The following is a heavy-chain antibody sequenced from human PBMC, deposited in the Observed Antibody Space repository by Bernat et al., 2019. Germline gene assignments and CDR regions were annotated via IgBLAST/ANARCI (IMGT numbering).Heavy chain of an antibody. Sequence: QVQLVESGGGLVKPGGSLRLSCAASGFTFSDYYMSWIRQAPGKGLEWVSYISSSGSTIYYADSVKGRFTISRDNAKNSLYLQMNSLRAGDTAVYYCARAPTVKYYYYYYMDVWGKGTTVTVSS. V-gene: IGHV3-11*04. J-gene: IGHJ6*03. CDR2: ISSSGSTI. CDR1: GFTFSDYY. D-gene: IGHD4-11*01. CDR3: ARAPTVKYYYYYYMDV.